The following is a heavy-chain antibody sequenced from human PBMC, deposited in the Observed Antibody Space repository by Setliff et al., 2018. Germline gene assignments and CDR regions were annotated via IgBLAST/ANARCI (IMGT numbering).Heavy chain of an antibody. J-gene: IGHJ4*02. Sequence: GGSLRLSCAASGFSFSSYSMNWVRQAPGKGLEWVSVIYSGGSTYYADSVKGRFTISRDNSKNTLYLQMNSRRAEDTAVYYCARDLANWGQGTLVTVSS. CDR1: GFSFSSYS. V-gene: IGHV3-66*01. CDR2: IYSGGST. CDR3: ARDLAN.